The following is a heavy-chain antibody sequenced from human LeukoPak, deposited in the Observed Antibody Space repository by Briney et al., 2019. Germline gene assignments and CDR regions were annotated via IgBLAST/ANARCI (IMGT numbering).Heavy chain of an antibody. CDR1: GFTFSSYA. CDR3: AKDHGLLWFRESYFDY. D-gene: IGHD3-10*01. CDR2: ISGSGGST. V-gene: IGHV3-23*01. Sequence: PGGSLRLSCAASGFTFSSYAMSWVRQAPGKGLEWVSAISGSGGSTYYADSVKGRFTISRDNSKNTLYLQMNSLRAEDTAVYYCAKDHGLLWFRESYFDYWGQGTLVTVSS. J-gene: IGHJ4*02.